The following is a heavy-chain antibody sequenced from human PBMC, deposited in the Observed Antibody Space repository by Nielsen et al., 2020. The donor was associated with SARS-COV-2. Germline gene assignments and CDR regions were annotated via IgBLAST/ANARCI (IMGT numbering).Heavy chain of an antibody. V-gene: IGHV1-46*01. CDR2: INPSGGSS. CDR3: ARDLNQYDFGMDV. CDR1: GYTFTGYY. J-gene: IGHJ6*02. D-gene: IGHD2-8*01. Sequence: ASVKVSCKASGYTFTGYYMHWVRQAPGQGLEWMGIINPSGGSSNYAQKFQGRVTMTRDSSTSTVYMELSSLKSEDTAVYYCARDLNQYDFGMDVWGQGTTVSVSS.